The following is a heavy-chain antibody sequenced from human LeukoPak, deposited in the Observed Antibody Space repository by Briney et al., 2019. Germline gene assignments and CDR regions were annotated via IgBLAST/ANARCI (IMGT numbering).Heavy chain of an antibody. V-gene: IGHV3-23*01. J-gene: IGHJ4*02. CDR3: AKRGAEVGATVAPGDY. Sequence: GGTLRLSCAASGFTFSSYGMSWVRQAPGKGLEWVSAISGSGGSTYYADSVKGRFTISSDNSKNTLYLQMNSLRAEDTAVYYCAKRGAEVGATVAPGDYWGQGTLVTVSS. CDR1: GFTFSSYG. CDR2: ISGSGGST. D-gene: IGHD1-26*01.